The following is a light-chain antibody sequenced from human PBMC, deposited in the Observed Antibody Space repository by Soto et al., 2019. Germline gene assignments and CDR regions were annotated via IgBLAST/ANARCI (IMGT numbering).Light chain of an antibody. Sequence: DIVMTQSPDSLAVSLGERATINCKSSQSVLLSSNNKNYLAWYQQKPGQPPKLLIYWASARESGVPDRFSGSGSGTDFTLTISSLQAEDVAVYSCQQYHSDPYTFGQGNKVEI. CDR2: WAS. V-gene: IGKV4-1*01. CDR3: QQYHSDPYT. CDR1: QSVLLSSNNKNY. J-gene: IGKJ2*01.